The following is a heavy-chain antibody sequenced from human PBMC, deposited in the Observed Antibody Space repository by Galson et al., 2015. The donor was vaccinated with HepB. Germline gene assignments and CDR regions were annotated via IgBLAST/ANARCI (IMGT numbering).Heavy chain of an antibody. CDR2: ISSSSSYI. J-gene: IGHJ3*02. V-gene: IGHV3-21*04. CDR3: ARVWSNRIAAAGTDAFDT. D-gene: IGHD6-13*01. CDR1: GFTFSSYS. Sequence: SLRLSCAASGFTFSSYSMNWVRQAPGKGLEWVSSISSSSSYIYYADSVKGRFTISRDNAKNSLYLQMNSLRAEDTAVYYCARVWSNRIAAAGTDAFDTWGQGTMVTVSS.